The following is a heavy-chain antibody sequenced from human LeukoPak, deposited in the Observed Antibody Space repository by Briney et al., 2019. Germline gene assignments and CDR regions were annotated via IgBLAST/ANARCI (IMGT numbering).Heavy chain of an antibody. Sequence: ASVKVSCKASGYTFTSYGISWVRQAPGQGLEWMGWISAYNGNTNYAQKLQGRVTMTTDTSTSTAYMELRSLRSDDTAVYYCARDSLISYCSGGSCYSGDAFDIWGQGTMVTVSS. CDR2: ISAYNGNT. V-gene: IGHV1-18*01. D-gene: IGHD2-15*01. J-gene: IGHJ3*02. CDR3: ARDSLISYCSGGSCYSGDAFDI. CDR1: GYTFTSYG.